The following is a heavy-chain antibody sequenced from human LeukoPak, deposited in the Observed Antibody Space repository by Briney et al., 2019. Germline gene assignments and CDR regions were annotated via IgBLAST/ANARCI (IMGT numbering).Heavy chain of an antibody. Sequence: GGSRRLSCAASRLTFSRYWMTWVRQAPGKGLGWVGNINPDGTEKYYVDSVKGRFTISRDNAKNSLYLQMNSLRAEDTAVYYCASGYSGYLYFDYWGQGTLVTVSS. D-gene: IGHD5-12*01. CDR1: RLTFSRYW. J-gene: IGHJ4*02. CDR2: INPDGTEK. V-gene: IGHV3-7*01. CDR3: ASGYSGYLYFDY.